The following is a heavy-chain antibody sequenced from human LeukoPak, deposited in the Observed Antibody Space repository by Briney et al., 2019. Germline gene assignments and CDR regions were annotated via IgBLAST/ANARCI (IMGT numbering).Heavy chain of an antibody. Sequence: ASVKVSCKASGYTSTDYGISWVRQAPGQGLEWMGWISAYNGNTNYAQKLQGRVTMTTDTSTSTAYMELRSLRSDDTAVYYCARQWPGREANDYWGQGTLVTVSS. J-gene: IGHJ4*02. D-gene: IGHD6-19*01. CDR1: GYTSTDYG. CDR2: ISAYNGNT. CDR3: ARQWPGREANDY. V-gene: IGHV1-18*01.